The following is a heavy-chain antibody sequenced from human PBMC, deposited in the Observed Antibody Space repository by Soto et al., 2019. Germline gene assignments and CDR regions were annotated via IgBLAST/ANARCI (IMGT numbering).Heavy chain of an antibody. D-gene: IGHD3-3*01. CDR2: IIPIFGTA. J-gene: IGHJ6*02. CDR3: ASGDYDFWSGPGGGMDV. V-gene: IGHV1-69*12. CDR1: GGTFSSYA. Sequence: QVQLVQSGAEVKKPGSSVKVSCKASGGTFSSYAISWVRQAPGQGLEWMGGIIPIFGTANYAQKFQGRVTITARESTSTAYMELSSLRSEDTAVYYCASGDYDFWSGPGGGMDVWGQGTTVTVSS.